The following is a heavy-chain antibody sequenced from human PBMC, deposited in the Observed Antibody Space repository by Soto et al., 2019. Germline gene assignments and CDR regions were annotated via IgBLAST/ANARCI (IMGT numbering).Heavy chain of an antibody. D-gene: IGHD1-26*01. CDR1: GFTFSSYA. CDR3: AKGIVGATSGNWFDP. Sequence: SLRLSCSASGFTFSSYAMHWVRQAPGKGLEYVSAISSNGGSTYYADSVKGRFTISRDNSKNTLYLQMSSLRAEDTAVYYCAKGIVGATSGNWFDPWGQGTLVTVSS. CDR2: ISSNGGST. J-gene: IGHJ5*02. V-gene: IGHV3-64D*06.